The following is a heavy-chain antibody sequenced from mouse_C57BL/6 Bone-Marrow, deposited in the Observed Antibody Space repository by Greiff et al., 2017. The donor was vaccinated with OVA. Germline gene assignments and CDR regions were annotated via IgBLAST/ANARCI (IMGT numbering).Heavy chain of an antibody. D-gene: IGHD1-1*01. CDR1: GFTFSDYH. CDR3: ARGYGSSYGTYWYFDV. V-gene: IGHV5-16*01. CDR2: INYDGSST. Sequence: EVKVEESEGGLVQPGSSMKLSCTASGFTFSDYHMAWVRQVPEKGLEWVANINYDGSSTYYLDSLKSRFIISRDNAKNILYLQMSSLKSEDTATYYCARGYGSSYGTYWYFDVWGTGTTVTVSS. J-gene: IGHJ1*03.